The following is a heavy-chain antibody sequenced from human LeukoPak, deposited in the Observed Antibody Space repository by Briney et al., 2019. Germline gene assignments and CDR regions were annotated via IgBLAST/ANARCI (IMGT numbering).Heavy chain of an antibody. CDR3: ARVGSSSPRFYYYYYMDV. Sequence: SETLSLTCTVSGGSIITSAYYWGWIRQPPGKGLEWIGSIYCENTYYNPSLKSRVTISVDTSKNQFSLKLSSVTAADTAVYYCARVGSSSPRFYYYYYMDVWGKGTTVTVSS. D-gene: IGHD6-6*01. V-gene: IGHV4-39*07. CDR1: GGSIITSAYY. CDR2: IYCENT. J-gene: IGHJ6*03.